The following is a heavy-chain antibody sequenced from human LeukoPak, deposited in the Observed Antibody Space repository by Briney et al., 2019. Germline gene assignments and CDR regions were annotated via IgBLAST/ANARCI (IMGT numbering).Heavy chain of an antibody. J-gene: IGHJ5*02. CDR3: ARGLDYYGSGSSMPRFDP. V-gene: IGHV3-13*01. CDR1: GFTFSSYD. Sequence: GGSLRLSCAASGFTFSSYDMHWVRQATGKGLEWVSAIGTAGDTYYPGSVKGRFTISRENAKNSLYLQMNSLRAGDTAVYYCARGLDYYGSGSSMPRFDPWGQGTLVTVSS. D-gene: IGHD3-10*01. CDR2: IGTAGDT.